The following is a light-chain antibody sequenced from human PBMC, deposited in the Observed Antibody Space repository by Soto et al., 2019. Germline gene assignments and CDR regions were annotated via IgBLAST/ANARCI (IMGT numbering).Light chain of an antibody. CDR3: LQDATYPWT. V-gene: IGKV1-6*01. CDR1: QPIRSS. Sequence: ANQMTQSPSSLSASLGDTVTINCRASQPIRSSLVWYQQKSGRAPNLLISDASSLHSGVPSRFSDSGISTHFNLTISSLQSEDFGTYYCLQDATYPWTFGQGTRV. J-gene: IGKJ1*01. CDR2: DAS.